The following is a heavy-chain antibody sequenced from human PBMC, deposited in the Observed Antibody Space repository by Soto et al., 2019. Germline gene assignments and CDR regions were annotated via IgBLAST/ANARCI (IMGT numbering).Heavy chain of an antibody. D-gene: IGHD6-19*01. Sequence: SETLSLTCTVSGGSISSSSYYWGWIRQPPGKGLEWIGSIYYSGSTYYNPSLKSRVTISVDTSKNQFSLKLSSVTAADTAVYYCARRGSSGYPRYFDYWGQGTLVTVSS. CDR2: IYYSGST. CDR1: GGSISSSSYY. CDR3: ARRGSSGYPRYFDY. V-gene: IGHV4-39*01. J-gene: IGHJ4*02.